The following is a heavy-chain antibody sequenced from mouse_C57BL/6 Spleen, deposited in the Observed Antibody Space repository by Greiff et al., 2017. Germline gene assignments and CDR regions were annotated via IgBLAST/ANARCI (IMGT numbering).Heavy chain of an antibody. CDR2: ISNGGGST. V-gene: IGHV5-12*01. J-gene: IGHJ1*03. Sequence: EVKLVESGGGLVQPGGSLKLSCAASGFTFSDYYMYWVRQTPEKRLEWVAYISNGGGSTYYPDTVKGRFTISRDNAKNTLYLQMSRLKSEDTAMYYCARHEGYGYFDVWGTGTTVTVSS. CDR1: GFTFSDYY. CDR3: ARHEGYGYFDV.